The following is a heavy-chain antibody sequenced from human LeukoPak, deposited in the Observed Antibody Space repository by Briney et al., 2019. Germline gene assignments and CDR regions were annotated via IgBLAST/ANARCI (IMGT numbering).Heavy chain of an antibody. V-gene: IGHV3-74*01. CDR3: ARDETYDYESNGYLDF. CDR1: GNYW. D-gene: IGHD3-22*01. Sequence: GGSLRLSCAASGNYWMHWVRQAPGKGLVWVSHINSDGSWTGYADSVKGRFTISKDNAKSTVYLQMNNLRAEDTAVYYCARDETYDYESNGYLDFWGQGTVVTVSS. CDR2: INSDGSWT. J-gene: IGHJ4*02.